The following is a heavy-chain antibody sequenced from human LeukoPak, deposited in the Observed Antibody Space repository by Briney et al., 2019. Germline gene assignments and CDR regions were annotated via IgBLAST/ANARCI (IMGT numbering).Heavy chain of an antibody. CDR1: GGTFSSYA. CDR3: ARDLGPIGMDV. V-gene: IGHV1-69*04. D-gene: IGHD3/OR15-3a*01. CDR2: IIPILGIA. J-gene: IGHJ6*02. Sequence: SVKVSCKASGGTFSSYAISWVRQAPGQGLEWMGRIIPILGIANYAQKFQGRVTMTRDTSTSTVYMELSSLRSEDTAVYYCARDLGPIGMDVWGQGTTVTVSS.